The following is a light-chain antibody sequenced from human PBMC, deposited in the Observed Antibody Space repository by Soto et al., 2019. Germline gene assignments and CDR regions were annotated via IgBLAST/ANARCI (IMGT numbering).Light chain of an antibody. CDR1: SSDVGGYNY. V-gene: IGLV2-14*01. J-gene: IGLJ1*01. CDR3: NSYTSSNTFV. CDR2: VVD. Sequence: QSALTQPAPVSGSPGQSITISCTGTSSDVGGYNYVSWYQQYPGKAPKLLMYVVDNRPSGVSNRFSGSKSGNTASLTISGLQSEDEAEYFCNSYTSSNTFVFGTGTKLTVL.